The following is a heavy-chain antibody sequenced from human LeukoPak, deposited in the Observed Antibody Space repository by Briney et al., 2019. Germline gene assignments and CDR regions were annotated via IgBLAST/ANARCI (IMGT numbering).Heavy chain of an antibody. D-gene: IGHD3-22*01. J-gene: IGHJ4*02. Sequence: GRSLRLSCAASGFTFDDYAMHWVRQAPGKGLEWVSGISWNSGSIGYADSVKGRFTISRDNAKNSLYLQMNSLRAEDTAVYYCARSYDNDYWGQGTLVTVSS. V-gene: IGHV3-9*01. CDR2: ISWNSGSI. CDR3: ARSYDNDY. CDR1: GFTFDDYA.